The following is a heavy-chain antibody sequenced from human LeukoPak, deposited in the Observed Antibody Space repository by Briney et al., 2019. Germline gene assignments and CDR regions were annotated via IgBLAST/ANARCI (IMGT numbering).Heavy chain of an antibody. Sequence: ASVRVSCEASGYTFTGYYMYWVRQAPGQGLEWLGWINPNSGVTSYVQKFQGRVTMTRDTSTSTAYMELRSLRSDDTAVYYCARDPSTDYYGSGSYYNGVDYWGQGTLVTVSS. J-gene: IGHJ4*02. D-gene: IGHD3-10*01. CDR2: INPNSGVT. CDR1: GYTFTGYY. V-gene: IGHV1-2*02. CDR3: ARDPSTDYYGSGSYYNGVDY.